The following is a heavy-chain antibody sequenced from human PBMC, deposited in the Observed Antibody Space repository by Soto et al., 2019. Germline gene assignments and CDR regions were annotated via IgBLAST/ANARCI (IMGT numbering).Heavy chain of an antibody. CDR2: LIPIFGTA. Sequence: QVQLVQSGAEVKKPGSSVKVSCKASGGTFSSHAISWVRQAPGQGLEWMGGLIPIFGTANYAQKFQGRVTITSDESTTTAYMDLSSLSSEETAVYYCASPDAYKGYYNGMDVWGQGTTVTVSS. D-gene: IGHD1-1*01. CDR3: ASPDAYKGYYNGMDV. V-gene: IGHV1-69*05. J-gene: IGHJ6*02. CDR1: GGTFSSHA.